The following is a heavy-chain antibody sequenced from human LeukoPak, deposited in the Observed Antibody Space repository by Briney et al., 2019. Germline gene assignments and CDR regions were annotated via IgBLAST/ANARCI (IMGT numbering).Heavy chain of an antibody. J-gene: IGHJ3*02. V-gene: IGHV3-21*01. D-gene: IGHD2-2*02. CDR1: GFTFSSYS. CDR3: ARDLVPAAIGGAFDI. CDR2: ISSSSSYI. Sequence: GGSLRLSCAASGFTFSSYSMNWVRQAPGKGLEWVSSISSSSSYIYYAASVKGRFTVSRDNAKNSLYLQMNSLRAEDTAVYYCARDLVPAAIGGAFDIWGQGTMVTVSS.